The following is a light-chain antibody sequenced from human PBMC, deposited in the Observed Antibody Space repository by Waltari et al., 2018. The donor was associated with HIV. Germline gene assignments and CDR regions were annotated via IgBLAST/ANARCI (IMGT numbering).Light chain of an antibody. CDR2: GAS. CDR3: QQYGSSPPTT. J-gene: IGKJ1*01. V-gene: IGKV3-20*01. CDR1: QSVSSSY. Sequence: IVLTQSLGTLPLSRGERATLSFRASQSVSSSYLAWYQQKPGQAPRLLIYGASSRATGIPDRFSGSGSGTDFTLTISRLEPEDFAVYYCQQYGSSPPTTFGQGTKVEIK.